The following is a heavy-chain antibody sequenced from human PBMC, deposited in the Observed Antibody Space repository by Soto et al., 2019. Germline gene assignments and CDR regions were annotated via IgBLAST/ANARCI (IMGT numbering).Heavy chain of an antibody. Sequence: GSSVKVSFKASGGTFSSDAISWVLQGPGQVLEVMGGIIPIFGTANYAQKFQGRVTITADESTSTAYMELSSLRSEDTAVYYCARDRGIAAAGGFDPWGQGTLVTVSS. D-gene: IGHD6-13*01. CDR2: IIPIFGTA. J-gene: IGHJ5*02. V-gene: IGHV1-69*13. CDR3: ARDRGIAAAGGFDP. CDR1: GGTFSSDA.